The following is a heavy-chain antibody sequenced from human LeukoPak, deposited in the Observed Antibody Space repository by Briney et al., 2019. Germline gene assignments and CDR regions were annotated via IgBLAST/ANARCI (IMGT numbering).Heavy chain of an antibody. V-gene: IGHV3-11*05. CDR3: ARERGNSGYAVDY. CDR1: GFTFSDYY. CDR2: ISTSVRHT. D-gene: IGHD5-12*01. J-gene: IGHJ4*02. Sequence: PGGSLRLSCAASGFTFSDYYMSWIRQAPGKGLEWVSYISTSVRHTNYADSVKGRFTISRDNAKKSLYLQMNSLRAEDTAVYYCARERGNSGYAVDYWGQGTLVTVSS.